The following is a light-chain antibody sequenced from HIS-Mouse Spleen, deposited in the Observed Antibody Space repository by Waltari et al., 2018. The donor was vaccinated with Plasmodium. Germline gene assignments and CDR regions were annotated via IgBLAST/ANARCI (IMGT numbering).Light chain of an antibody. V-gene: IGLV3-21*02. CDR1: TIGSQS. Sequence: SYVLTQPPSVSVAPGQTARITCGGNTIGSQSVHWYQQKPGQAPVLVVYDDSDRPSGIPERFSGSNSGNTATLTISRVEAGDEADYYCQVWDSSSDHPVFGGGTKLTVL. J-gene: IGLJ2*01. CDR2: DDS. CDR3: QVWDSSSDHPV.